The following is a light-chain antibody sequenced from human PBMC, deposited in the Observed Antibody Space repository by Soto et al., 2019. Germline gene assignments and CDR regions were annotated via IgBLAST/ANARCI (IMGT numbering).Light chain of an antibody. CDR1: SSNIGDNY. Sequence: QSVLTQPPSASGTPGQRVTISCSGSSSNIGDNYVYWYQQLPRTAPKLLIYRNNQRPSGVPDRFSGSKSGTSASLAISGLRSEDEADYYCAAWDDSLSGVVFGGGTKLTVL. J-gene: IGLJ2*01. CDR3: AAWDDSLSGVV. V-gene: IGLV1-47*01. CDR2: RNN.